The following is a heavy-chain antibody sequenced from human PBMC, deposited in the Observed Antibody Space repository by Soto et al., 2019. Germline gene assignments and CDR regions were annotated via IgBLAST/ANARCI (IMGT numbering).Heavy chain of an antibody. CDR2: IIPIFGTA. CDR1: GGTFSSYA. Sequence: SVKVSCKASGGTFSSYAISWVRQAPGQGLEWMGGIIPIFGTANYARKFQGRVTITADESTSTAYMELSSLRSEDTAVYYCAREEGGELLRNDAFDIWGQGTMVTVSS. CDR3: AREEGGELLRNDAFDI. D-gene: IGHD1-26*01. V-gene: IGHV1-69*13. J-gene: IGHJ3*02.